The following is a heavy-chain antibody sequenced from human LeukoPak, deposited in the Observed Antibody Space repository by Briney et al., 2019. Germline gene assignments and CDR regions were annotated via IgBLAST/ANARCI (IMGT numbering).Heavy chain of an antibody. CDR2: IWYDGSNK. J-gene: IGHJ4*02. CDR3: ARARGGIGYCSGGSCYPYFDY. D-gene: IGHD2-15*01. V-gene: IGHV3-33*01. CDR1: GFTFSSYG. Sequence: PGGSLRLSCAASGFTFSSYGMHWVRQAPGKGLEWVAVIWYDGSNKYYADSVKGRFTISRDNSKNTLYLQMNSLRAEDTAVYYCARARGGIGYCSGGSCYPYFDYWGQGTLVTVSS.